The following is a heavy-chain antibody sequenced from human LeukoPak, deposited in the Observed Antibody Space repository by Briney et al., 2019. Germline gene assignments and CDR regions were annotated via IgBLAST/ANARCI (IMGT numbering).Heavy chain of an antibody. J-gene: IGHJ4*02. V-gene: IGHV4-59*12. D-gene: IGHD3-10*02. CDR3: ARDKTGYVFDY. Sequence: SETLSLTCTVSGGSISSYYWSWIRQPPGKGLEWIGYIYYSGSTNYNSSFKSRATISIDTSKNQFSLKLSSVTAADTAVYYCARDKTGYVFDYWGQGALVTVSS. CDR2: IYYSGST. CDR1: GGSISSYY.